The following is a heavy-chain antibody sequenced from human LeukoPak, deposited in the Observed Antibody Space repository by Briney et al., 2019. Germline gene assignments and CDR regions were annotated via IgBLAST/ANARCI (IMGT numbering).Heavy chain of an antibody. D-gene: IGHD4-17*01. CDR1: GFSGFTFSNYF. Sequence: GGSLRLSCAASGFSGFTFSNYFIHWVRQAPGKGLEYVSSISGDGSRTYYINSVKGRFTMSRDNSKSTLFLQMGSLRAEDMAVYYCARQYHSEKTETTGAFDIWGQGTMVTVSS. CDR3: ARQYHSEKTETTGAFDI. CDR2: ISGDGSRT. J-gene: IGHJ3*02. V-gene: IGHV3-64*01.